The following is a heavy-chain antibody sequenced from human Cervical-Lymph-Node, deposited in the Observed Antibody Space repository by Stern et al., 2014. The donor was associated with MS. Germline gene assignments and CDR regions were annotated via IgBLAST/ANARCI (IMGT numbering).Heavy chain of an antibody. Sequence: QLQLQESGPGLVKPSETLSLTCTVSGGSVNSGSYQWSWIRQPPGKGLEWIGYIYYSGTTKYNPSLESRVTISADMPKNQFSLELNSVTAADTAMYYCARQVLGYGIKEKWFFDLWGRGLLVIVSS. J-gene: IGHJ2*01. CDR3: ARQVLGYGIKEKWFFDL. V-gene: IGHV4-61*01. CDR2: IYYSGTT. D-gene: IGHD4-17*01. CDR1: GGSVNSGSYQ.